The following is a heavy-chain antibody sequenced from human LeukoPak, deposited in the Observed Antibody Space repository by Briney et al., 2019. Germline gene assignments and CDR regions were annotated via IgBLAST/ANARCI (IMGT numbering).Heavy chain of an antibody. Sequence: GGSLRLSCAASGFTFSNYWMHWVRQVPGKGLVWVSRINDDGSATFYADSVKGRFTISRDNAKNTLFLQINSLRAEDTAVYYCAREPLYSGSYDYWGQGTLVTVSS. CDR3: AREPLYSGSYDY. J-gene: IGHJ4*02. D-gene: IGHD1-26*01. CDR1: GFTFSNYW. CDR2: INDDGSAT. V-gene: IGHV3-74*01.